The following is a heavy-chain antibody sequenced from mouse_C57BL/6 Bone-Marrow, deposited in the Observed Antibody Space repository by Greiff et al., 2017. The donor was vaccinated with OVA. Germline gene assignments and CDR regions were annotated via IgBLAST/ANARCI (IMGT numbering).Heavy chain of an antibody. CDR3: ARWGYYGSSYPFDY. V-gene: IGHV1-81*01. D-gene: IGHD1-1*01. CDR1: GYTFTSYG. J-gene: IGHJ2*01. Sequence: VQGVESGAELARPGASVKLSCKASGYTFTSYGISWVKQRTGQGLEWIGEIYPRSGNTYYNEKFKGKATLTADKSSSTAYMELRSLTSEDSAVYFCARWGYYGSSYPFDYWGQGTTLTVSS. CDR2: IYPRSGNT.